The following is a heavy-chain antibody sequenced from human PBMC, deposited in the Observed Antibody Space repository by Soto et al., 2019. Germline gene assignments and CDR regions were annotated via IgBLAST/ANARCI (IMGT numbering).Heavy chain of an antibody. V-gene: IGHV4-59*08. D-gene: IGHD1-26*01. J-gene: IGHJ4*02. Sequence: QVQLQESGPGLVKPSETLSLTCTVSGGTISSWYWSWIRQPPGKGLEWIGYIYYRGSTNCNPSLMSRTTTSEDPSKNQCSMKLRSVTAADTAVYYCARRYGSAIDFWGQGTLVTVSS. CDR1: GGTISSWY. CDR2: IYYRGST. CDR3: ARRYGSAIDF.